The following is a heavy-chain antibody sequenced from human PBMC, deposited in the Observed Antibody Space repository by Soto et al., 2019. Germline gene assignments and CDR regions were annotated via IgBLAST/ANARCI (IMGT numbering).Heavy chain of an antibody. J-gene: IGHJ4*02. CDR2: ISSSGSTI. Sequence: GGSLRLSCAASGFTFSDYYMSWIRQAPGKGLEWVSYISSSGSTIYYADSVKGRFTISRDNAENSLYLQMNSLRAEDTAEYNCASKFGSGWDIDYWGQGTLVTVSS. CDR3: ASKFGSGWDIDY. V-gene: IGHV3-11*01. CDR1: GFTFSDYY. D-gene: IGHD6-19*01.